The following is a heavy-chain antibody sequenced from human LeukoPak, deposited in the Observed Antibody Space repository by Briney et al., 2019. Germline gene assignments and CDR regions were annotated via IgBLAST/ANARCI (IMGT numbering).Heavy chain of an antibody. V-gene: IGHV3-48*01. CDR3: ARDPGSYGPGHFDY. J-gene: IGHJ4*02. D-gene: IGHD5-18*01. CDR2: ISSSSSTI. CDR1: GFTFSSYS. Sequence: PGGSLRLSCAASGFTFSSYSMNWVRQAPGKGLEWVSYISSSSSTIYYADSVKGRFTISRDNAKNSLYLQMNSLRAEDTAVYYCARDPGSYGPGHFDYWGQGTLVTVSS.